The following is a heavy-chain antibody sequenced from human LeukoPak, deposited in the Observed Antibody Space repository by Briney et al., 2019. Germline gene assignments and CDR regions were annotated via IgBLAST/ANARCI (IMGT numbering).Heavy chain of an antibody. Sequence: ASVKVSCKASGYTFTTYGISWVRRAPGQGLEWMGWISGHNGDTNYAQKVQGRVTMTTDTSTSTAYMELRSLGSDDSAVYYCARDPEGFGQPFDFWGQGTLVTVSS. V-gene: IGHV1-18*01. CDR3: ARDPEGFGQPFDF. CDR2: ISGHNGDT. CDR1: GYTFTTYG. D-gene: IGHD3-10*01. J-gene: IGHJ4*02.